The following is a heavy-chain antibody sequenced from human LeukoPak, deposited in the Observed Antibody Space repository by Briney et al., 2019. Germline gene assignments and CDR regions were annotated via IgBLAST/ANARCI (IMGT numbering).Heavy chain of an antibody. CDR1: GFTFSSYS. D-gene: IGHD1-26*01. V-gene: IGHV3-21*01. CDR3: ASGSDYFDY. J-gene: IGHJ4*02. CDR2: ISSSSSYI. Sequence: GRSLRLSCAASGFTFSSYSMNWVRQAPGQGLEWVSSISSSSSYISYADSVKGRFTISRDNAKNSLYLQMNSLRAEDTAVYYCASGSDYFDYWGQGTLVTVSS.